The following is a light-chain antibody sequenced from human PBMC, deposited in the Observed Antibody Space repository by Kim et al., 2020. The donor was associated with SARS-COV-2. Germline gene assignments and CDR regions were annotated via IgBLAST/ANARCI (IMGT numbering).Light chain of an antibody. V-gene: IGLV4-69*01. CDR3: QTWGPDIRV. J-gene: IGLJ2*01. CDR1: SGTRGYA. CDR2: VNSDGSQ. Sequence: SVKPTCTRGSGTRGYAITWHQHQREKGPRYLMRVNSDGSQAGGDGIPDRFSGASSGAERYLTISSLQSEDEADYFCQTWGPDIRVFGGGTQLTVL.